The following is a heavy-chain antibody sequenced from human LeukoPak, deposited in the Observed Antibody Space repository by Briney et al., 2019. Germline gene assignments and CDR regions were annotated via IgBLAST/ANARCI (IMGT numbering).Heavy chain of an antibody. Sequence: PGGSLRLSCAASGFTVSSNYMSWVRQAPGKGLGWVSVIYSGGSTYYADSVKGRFTISRDNSKNTLYLQMNSLRAEDTAVYYCARGLSGSYSDQNFDYWGQGTLVTVSS. CDR3: ARGLSGSYSDQNFDY. CDR2: IYSGGST. D-gene: IGHD1-26*01. CDR1: GFTVSSNY. V-gene: IGHV3-66*01. J-gene: IGHJ4*02.